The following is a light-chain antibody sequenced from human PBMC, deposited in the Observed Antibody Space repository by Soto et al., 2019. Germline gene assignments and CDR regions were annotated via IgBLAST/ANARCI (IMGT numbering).Light chain of an antibody. CDR2: GAS. J-gene: IGKJ1*01. CDR1: QSVSSN. Sequence: EIVMTQSPATLSVSPGERATLSCRASQSVSSNLAWYQQKPGQAPRLLIYGASTRATGIPARFSGSGSGTEFTLTISGLQSEDFAVYSCQQYNHWPTFGQGTKVDIK. V-gene: IGKV3D-15*01. CDR3: QQYNHWPT.